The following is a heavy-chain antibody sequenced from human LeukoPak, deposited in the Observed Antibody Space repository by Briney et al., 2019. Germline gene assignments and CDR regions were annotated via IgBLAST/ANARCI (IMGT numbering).Heavy chain of an antibody. CDR2: IYSDGRT. J-gene: IGHJ3*02. Sequence: GGSLRLSCAASGFTVSNKYMTWVRQAPGKGLEWVSLIYSDGRTSYADSVKGRCTISRDTSKNTLYLQMNSLRVEDTAVYYCARGLFLSGYLDAFGIWGQGTVVTVSS. CDR1: GFTVSNKY. D-gene: IGHD3-22*01. V-gene: IGHV3-53*01. CDR3: ARGLFLSGYLDAFGI.